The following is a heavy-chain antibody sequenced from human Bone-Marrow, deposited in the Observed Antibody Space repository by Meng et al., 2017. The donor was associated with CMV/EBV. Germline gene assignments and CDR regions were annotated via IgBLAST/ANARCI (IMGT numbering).Heavy chain of an antibody. D-gene: IGHD3-16*01. Sequence: SCAASGFTFSSYSMNWVRQAPGKGLEWVSSISSSSSYMYYADSVKGRFTISRDNAKNSLYLQMNSLRAEDTAVYYCARDWDYYGMDVWGQGTTVTVSS. J-gene: IGHJ6*02. V-gene: IGHV3-21*01. CDR1: GFTFSSYS. CDR3: ARDWDYYGMDV. CDR2: ISSSSSYM.